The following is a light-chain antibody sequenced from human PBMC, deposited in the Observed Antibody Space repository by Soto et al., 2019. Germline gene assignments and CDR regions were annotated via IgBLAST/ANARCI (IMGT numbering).Light chain of an antibody. Sequence: TQSPATLSVSPGEGATLSCRASQSIKNLLAWYQQRHDQSPRILLYYASNRATGVPARCSGSGSGTEFTLASISLQSEDVAVDDCQQYHDWPITFGQGTRLDI. CDR2: YAS. J-gene: IGKJ5*01. CDR1: QSIKNL. V-gene: IGKV3-15*01. CDR3: QQYHDWPIT.